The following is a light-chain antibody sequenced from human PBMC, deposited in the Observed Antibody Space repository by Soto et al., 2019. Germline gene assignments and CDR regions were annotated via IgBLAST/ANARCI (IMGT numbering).Light chain of an antibody. V-gene: IGKV2-30*01. CDR1: QSLVKTDGITY. J-gene: IGKJ1*01. CDR3: MQGTSWPWT. Sequence: DVVIAQSPLSLPFTLRHPASISCRSSQSLVKTDGITYLNWFHQRPGQSPRRLINRVSRRDSGVPDRFSGSGSGTDFTLKISRVEAEDVGVYYCMQGTSWPWTFGQGTKVDIK. CDR2: RVS.